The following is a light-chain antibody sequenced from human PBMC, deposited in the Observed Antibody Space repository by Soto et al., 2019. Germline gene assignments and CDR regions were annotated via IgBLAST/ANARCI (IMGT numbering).Light chain of an antibody. V-gene: IGKV3-20*01. Sequence: EIVLTQSPGTLSLSPGERVTLSCRASQSVSSNYLAWYQQKPGQAPRLLIYGASSRATGIPDRFSGSGSGTDFTLTISRLEPEDSAVYYCQKYGDSRAFGQGTKVEIK. CDR3: QKYGDSRA. CDR1: QSVSSNY. CDR2: GAS. J-gene: IGKJ1*01.